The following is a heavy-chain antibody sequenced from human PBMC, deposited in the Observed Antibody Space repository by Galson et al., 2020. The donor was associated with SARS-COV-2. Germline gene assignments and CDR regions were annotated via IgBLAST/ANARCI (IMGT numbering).Heavy chain of an antibody. J-gene: IGHJ3*02. D-gene: IGHD3-9*01. CDR2: ISDSGSTT. Sequence: GGSLRLSCAASGFTISNYAMTWVRQAPGKGLEWVSVISDSGSTTYYVDSVKGRFTISRDNSKSTLYLQMNSLRAEDTAVYYCAKCSPRYYDVLTGSYSPHCGTFDIWGQGTMVGVSS. CDR1: GFTISNYA. CDR3: AKCSPRYYDVLTGSYSPHCGTFDI. V-gene: IGHV3-23*01.